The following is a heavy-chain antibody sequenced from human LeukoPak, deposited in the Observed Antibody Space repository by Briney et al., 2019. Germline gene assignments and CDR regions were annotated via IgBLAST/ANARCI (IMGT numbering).Heavy chain of an antibody. V-gene: IGHV1-69*13. CDR1: GGTFSSYA. CDR3: ARTPLKTYFDY. CDR2: IIPIFGTA. Sequence: ASVKVSCKAFGGTFSSYAISWVRQAPGQGLEWMGGIIPIFGTANYAQKFQGRVTITADESTSTAYMELSSLRSKDTAVYYCARTPLKTYFDYWGQGPLVTVSS. J-gene: IGHJ4*02.